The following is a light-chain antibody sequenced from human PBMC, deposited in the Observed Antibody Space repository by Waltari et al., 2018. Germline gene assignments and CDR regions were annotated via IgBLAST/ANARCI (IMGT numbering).Light chain of an antibody. Sequence: EIVLTQSPATLSLSPGETATLSCRASQDVATFLAWYQQKPGQAPRLLMYDPSTKATGLAARLSGSDSEADFTTIIKSLEPEDFADYYCQQRYDWPQTFGRGTKVEIK. V-gene: IGKV3-11*01. CDR3: QQRYDWPQT. CDR1: QDVATF. J-gene: IGKJ1*01. CDR2: DPS.